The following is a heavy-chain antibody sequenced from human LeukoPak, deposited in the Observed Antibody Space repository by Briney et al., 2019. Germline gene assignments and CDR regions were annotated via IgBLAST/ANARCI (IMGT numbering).Heavy chain of an antibody. D-gene: IGHD6-19*01. CDR1: GHTFTSYG. J-gene: IGHJ4*02. Sequence: ASVKVSCKASGHTFTSYGISWVRQAPGQGLEWMGWISAYNGNTNYAQKLQGRVTMTTDTSTSTAYMELRSLRSDDTAVYYCARVRGMEGYSSGWRPKRGYFDYWGQGTLVTVSS. CDR3: ARVRGMEGYSSGWRPKRGYFDY. CDR2: ISAYNGNT. V-gene: IGHV1-18*01.